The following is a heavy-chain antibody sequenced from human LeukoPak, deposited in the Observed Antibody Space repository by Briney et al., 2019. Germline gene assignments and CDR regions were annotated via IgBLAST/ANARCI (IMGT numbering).Heavy chain of an antibody. J-gene: IGHJ4*02. D-gene: IGHD3-3*01. CDR3: AKGAYDFWSGYCGY. Sequence: GGSLRLSCAASGFTFSSYAMSWVRQAPGKGPEWVSAISGSGGSTYYADSVKGRFTISRDNSKNTLYLQMNSLRAEDTAVYYCAKGAYDFWSGYCGYWGQGTLVTVSS. CDR2: ISGSGGST. CDR1: GFTFSSYA. V-gene: IGHV3-23*01.